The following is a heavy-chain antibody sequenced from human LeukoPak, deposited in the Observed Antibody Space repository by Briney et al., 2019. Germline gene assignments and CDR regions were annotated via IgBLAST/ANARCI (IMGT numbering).Heavy chain of an antibody. CDR1: GYTFTDYY. CDR3: ATDRISWLLPTAEPSPFDI. D-gene: IGHD3-22*01. J-gene: IGHJ3*02. Sequence: GASVKVSCKASGYTFTDYYIHWVRQAPGQGLEWMGWINPKSGGTIYAQKFQGRVTMTEDTSTDTAYMGLSSLRSEDTAVYYCATDRISWLLPTAEPSPFDIWGQGTMVTVSS. CDR2: INPKSGGT. V-gene: IGHV1-2*02.